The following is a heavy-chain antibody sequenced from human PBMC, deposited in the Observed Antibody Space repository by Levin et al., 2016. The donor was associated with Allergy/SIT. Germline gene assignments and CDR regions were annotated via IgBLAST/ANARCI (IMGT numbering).Heavy chain of an antibody. CDR1: GFSFSDYY. Sequence: GGSLRLSCAASGFSFSDYYMTWIRQASREGAGVGFHDISSSSSYTNYGDSVEGRFTISRDNAKNSLYLQMNSLRAEDTAVYYCARGRLLDLWGPWHPGHCLL. J-gene: IGHJ2*01. V-gene: IGHV3-11*06. CDR2: ISSSSSYT. CDR3: ARGRLLDL.